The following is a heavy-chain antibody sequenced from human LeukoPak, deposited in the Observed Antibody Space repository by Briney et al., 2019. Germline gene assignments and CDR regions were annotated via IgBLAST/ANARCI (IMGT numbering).Heavy chain of an antibody. CDR1: GFTFSSYA. D-gene: IGHD4-17*01. CDR2: ISSSSSSYI. J-gene: IGHJ3*02. V-gene: IGHV3-21*01. CDR3: ARDLIYGDYEIAFDI. Sequence: GGSLRLSCAASGFTFSSYAMSWVRQAPGKGLEWVSSISSSSSSYIYYADSVKGRFTISRDNAKNSLYLQMNSLRAEDTAVYYCARDLIYGDYEIAFDIWGQGTMVTVSS.